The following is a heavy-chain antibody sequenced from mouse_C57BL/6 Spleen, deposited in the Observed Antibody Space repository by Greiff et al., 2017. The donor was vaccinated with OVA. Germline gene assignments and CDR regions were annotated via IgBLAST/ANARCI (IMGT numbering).Heavy chain of an antibody. J-gene: IGHJ1*03. Sequence: VQLQESGPELVKPGASVKISCKASGYAFSSSWMNWVKQRPGKGLEWIGRIYPGDGDTNYNGKFKGKATLTADKSSSTAYMQLSSLTSEDSAVYFCAREGDYGSVYWYFDVWGTGTTVTVSS. CDR3: AREGDYGSVYWYFDV. CDR1: GYAFSSSW. V-gene: IGHV1-82*01. CDR2: IYPGDGDT. D-gene: IGHD1-1*01.